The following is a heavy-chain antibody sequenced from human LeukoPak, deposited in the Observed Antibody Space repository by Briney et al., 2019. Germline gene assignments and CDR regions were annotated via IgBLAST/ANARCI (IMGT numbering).Heavy chain of an antibody. D-gene: IGHD2-15*01. Sequence: GGSLRLSCAASGFTFSNFGLNWVRRAPGKGLEWVAFISDNGRRTYYLESVKGLFTISRDYSKNTLYLQMNSLRVEDTAVYYCARDRIGKYSIDYWGQGTLVTVSS. V-gene: IGHV3-33*08. J-gene: IGHJ4*02. CDR2: ISDNGRRT. CDR3: ARDRIGKYSIDY. CDR1: GFTFSNFG.